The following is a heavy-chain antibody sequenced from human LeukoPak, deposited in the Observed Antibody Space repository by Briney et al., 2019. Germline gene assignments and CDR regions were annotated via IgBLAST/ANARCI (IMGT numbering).Heavy chain of an antibody. V-gene: IGHV3-49*04. Sequence: GGSLRLSXTASGFTFGDYAMSWVRQAPGKGLEWVGFIRSKAYGGTTEYAASVKGRFTISRDDSKSIAYLQMNSLKTEDTAVYYCTRGGGELPWGQGTLVTVSS. D-gene: IGHD1-26*01. J-gene: IGHJ4*02. CDR2: IRSKAYGGTT. CDR1: GFTFGDYA. CDR3: TRGGGELP.